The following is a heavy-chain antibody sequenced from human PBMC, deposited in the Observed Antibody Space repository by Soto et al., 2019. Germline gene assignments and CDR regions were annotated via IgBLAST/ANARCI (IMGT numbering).Heavy chain of an antibody. CDR1: AGTFSSYA. D-gene: IGHD3-22*01. CDR3: AREERRPKIYRIIVVVSDAFDI. J-gene: IGHJ3*02. Sequence: SLKVSCNASAGTFSSYAISWLLQAPGQGLEWMGGIIPIFGTANYAQKFQGRVTITADESTSTAYMELSSMRSEDTAVYYCAREERRPKIYRIIVVVSDAFDIWGQGTMVTVSS. V-gene: IGHV1-69*13. CDR2: IIPIFGTA.